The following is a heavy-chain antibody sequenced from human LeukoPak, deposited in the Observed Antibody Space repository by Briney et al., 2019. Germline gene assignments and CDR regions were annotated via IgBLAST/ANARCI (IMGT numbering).Heavy chain of an antibody. CDR1: GFSFSSYV. V-gene: IGHV3-23*01. D-gene: IGHD3-10*01. CDR2: VSGSGGST. Sequence: GGSLRLSCAASGFSFSSYVMSWVRQAPGKGLEWVSAVSGSGGSTCYADSVKGRFTISRDISKNTLYLQMNSLRAEDTAVYYCAKVLWFGGKYFDYWGQGTLVTVSS. CDR3: AKVLWFGGKYFDY. J-gene: IGHJ4*02.